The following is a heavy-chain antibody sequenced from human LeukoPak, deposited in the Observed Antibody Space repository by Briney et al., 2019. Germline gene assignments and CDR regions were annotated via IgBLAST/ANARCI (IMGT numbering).Heavy chain of an antibody. CDR1: GGSISSYY. V-gene: IGHV4-4*07. CDR3: ARDASYYYDSSGYYYFAPNVHYFDY. D-gene: IGHD3-22*01. Sequence: PSETLSLTCTVSGGSISSYYWSWIRQPAGKGLEWIGRIYTSGSTNYNPSLKSRVTMSVDTSKNRFSLKLSSVTAADTAVYYCARDASYYYDSSGYYYFAPNVHYFDYWGQGTLVTVSS. J-gene: IGHJ4*02. CDR2: IYTSGST.